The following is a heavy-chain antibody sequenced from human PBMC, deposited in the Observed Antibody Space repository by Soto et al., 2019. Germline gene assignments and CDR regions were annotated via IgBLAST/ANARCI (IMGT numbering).Heavy chain of an antibody. Sequence: QVQLVQSGAEVKKPESSVKVSCKTSGGTFVRHVISWVRQAPGQGPEWMGKINPLSGISNYAQKFQDRVTFTAETGSSTAYMELSSLRSDDTAVYYCATPACAATWCSPSHNLDHWGQGTLVTVSS. J-gene: IGHJ4*02. CDR1: GGTFVRHV. CDR3: ATPACAATWCSPSHNLDH. D-gene: IGHD2-8*02. CDR2: INPLSGIS. V-gene: IGHV1-69*09.